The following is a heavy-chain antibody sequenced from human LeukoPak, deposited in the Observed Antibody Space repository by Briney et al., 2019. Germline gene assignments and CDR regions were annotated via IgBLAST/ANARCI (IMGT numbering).Heavy chain of an antibody. Sequence: SETLSLTCTVSGASVSSFYWSWIWQPPGKGLEWIGYIYYSANTNYNPSLKSRVTISVDTSKNQLSLKLSSVTAADSAVYYCATDNTSVWAFDYWGQGTLVTVSS. CDR2: IYYSANT. D-gene: IGHD6-19*01. J-gene: IGHJ4*02. CDR1: GASVSSFY. V-gene: IGHV4-59*02. CDR3: ATDNTSVWAFDY.